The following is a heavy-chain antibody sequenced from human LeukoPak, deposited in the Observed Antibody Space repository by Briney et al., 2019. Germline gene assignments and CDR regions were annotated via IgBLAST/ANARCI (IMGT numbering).Heavy chain of an antibody. V-gene: IGHV3-21*01. CDR2: ISSSSSYI. D-gene: IGHD3-3*01. CDR3: ASGDFWSGAYYYMDV. Sequence: PGGSLRLSCAASGFTFSSYSMNWVRQAPGKGLEWGSSISSSSSYIYYADSVKGRFTISRDNAKNSLYLQMNSLRAEDTAVYYCASGDFWSGAYYYMDVWGKGTTVTVSS. J-gene: IGHJ6*03. CDR1: GFTFSSYS.